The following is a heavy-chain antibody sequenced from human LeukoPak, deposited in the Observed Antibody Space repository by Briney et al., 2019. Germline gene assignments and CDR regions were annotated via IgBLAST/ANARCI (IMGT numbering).Heavy chain of an antibody. Sequence: PGGSLRLSCAASGFTFDDYAMHWVRQAPGKGLEWVSGISWNSGSIGYADSVKGRFTISRDNAKNSLYLQMNSLRAEDTALYYCAKDMRGSYDSSGFRDAFDIWGQGTMVTVSS. CDR2: ISWNSGSI. V-gene: IGHV3-9*01. D-gene: IGHD3-22*01. J-gene: IGHJ3*02. CDR1: GFTFDDYA. CDR3: AKDMRGSYDSSGFRDAFDI.